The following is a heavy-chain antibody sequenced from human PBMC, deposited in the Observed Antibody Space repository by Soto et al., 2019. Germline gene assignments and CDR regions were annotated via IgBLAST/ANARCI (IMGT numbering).Heavy chain of an antibody. CDR2: IWYDGSNK. D-gene: IGHD3-10*01. J-gene: IGHJ6*02. V-gene: IGHV3-33*01. Sequence: PGGSLRLSCAASGFTFSSYGMHWVRQAPGKGLEWVAVIWYDGSNKYYADSVKGRFTISRDNSKNTLYLQMNSLRAEDTAVYYCARDPSDYYGSGSFGYYGMDVWGQGTTVTVSS. CDR3: ARDPSDYYGSGSFGYYGMDV. CDR1: GFTFSSYG.